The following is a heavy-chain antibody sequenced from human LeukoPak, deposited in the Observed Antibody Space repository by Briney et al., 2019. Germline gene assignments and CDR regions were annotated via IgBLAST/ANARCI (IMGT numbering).Heavy chain of an antibody. CDR3: ARDGDCSGGSCYSGGYY. CDR2: IIPIFGTA. CDR1: GGTFSSYA. Sequence: SVKVSCKASGGTFSSYAISWVRQAPGQGLEWMGGIIPIFGTANYARKFQGRVTITADESTSTAYMELSSLRSEDTAVYYCARDGDCSGGSCYSGGYYWGQGTLVTVSS. V-gene: IGHV1-69*01. J-gene: IGHJ4*02. D-gene: IGHD2-15*01.